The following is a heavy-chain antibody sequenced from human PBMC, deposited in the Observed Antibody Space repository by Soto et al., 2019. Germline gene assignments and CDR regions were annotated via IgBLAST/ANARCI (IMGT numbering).Heavy chain of an antibody. V-gene: IGHV4-61*03. Sequence: SETLSLTCNVSGGSVSSGSYYWSWIRQPPGKGLECIGYIFYNGRTNYNPSLKSRVTISRDTSKNHFSLHLRSVTAADTSVYFCARIQGDFWSGYPYYFDYWGQGTLVTVSS. D-gene: IGHD3-3*01. CDR3: ARIQGDFWSGYPYYFDY. CDR1: GGSVSSGSYY. J-gene: IGHJ4*02. CDR2: IFYNGRT.